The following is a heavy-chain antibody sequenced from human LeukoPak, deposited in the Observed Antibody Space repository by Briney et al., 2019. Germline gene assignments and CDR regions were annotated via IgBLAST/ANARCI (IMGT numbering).Heavy chain of an antibody. J-gene: IGHJ4*02. CDR2: ISYDGSNK. CDR1: GFTFSSYA. V-gene: IGHV3-30-3*01. Sequence: PGGSLRLSCAASGFTFSSYAMHWVRQAPGKGLEWVAVISYDGSNKYYADSVKGRFTISRDNSKNTLYLQMNSLRAEDTAVYYCARDRSPYSSSWYLFDYWGQGTLVTVSS. D-gene: IGHD6-13*01. CDR3: ARDRSPYSSSWYLFDY.